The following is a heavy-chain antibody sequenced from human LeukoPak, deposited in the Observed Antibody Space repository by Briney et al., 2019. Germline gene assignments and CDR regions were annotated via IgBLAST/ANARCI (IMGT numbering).Heavy chain of an antibody. CDR2: IYTSGST. CDR3: ARDGRELAGGFDY. D-gene: IGHD1-26*01. Sequence: SETLSLTCTVCGGPLSIYYWSWIRQPAGKGLEWIGRIYTSGSTNYNPSLKSRVTMSVDTSQNQFSLKLSSVTAADTGVYYCARDGRELAGGFDYWGQGNLVTVSS. V-gene: IGHV4-4*07. CDR1: GGPLSIYY. J-gene: IGHJ4*02.